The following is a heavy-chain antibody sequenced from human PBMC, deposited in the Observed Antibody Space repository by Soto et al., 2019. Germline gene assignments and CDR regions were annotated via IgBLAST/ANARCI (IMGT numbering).Heavy chain of an antibody. CDR1: GFTFSSYA. Sequence: GGSLRLSCAASGFTFSSYAMSWVRQAPGKGLEWVSAISGSGGSTYYADSVKGRFTISRDNSKNTLYLQMNSLRAEDTAVYYCASGGGSSSWPYYFDYWGQGTLVTVSS. D-gene: IGHD6-13*01. CDR2: ISGSGGST. CDR3: ASGGGSSSWPYYFDY. J-gene: IGHJ4*02. V-gene: IGHV3-23*01.